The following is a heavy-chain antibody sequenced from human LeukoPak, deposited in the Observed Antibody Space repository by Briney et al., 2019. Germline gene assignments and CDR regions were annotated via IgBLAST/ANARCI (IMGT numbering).Heavy chain of an antibody. CDR1: RGSTSTYY. J-gene: IGHJ3*02. Sequence: SETLSLTCTVSRGSTSTYYWSWIRQPAGKGVAGMGYIYYSGSTNYNPSLKSRVTISVDTSKNQFSLKLSFVTAADTDVYYCARDRGDSSGYHDAFDIWGQGTMVTVSS. D-gene: IGHD3-22*01. CDR3: ARDRGDSSGYHDAFDI. CDR2: IYYSGST. V-gene: IGHV4-59*01.